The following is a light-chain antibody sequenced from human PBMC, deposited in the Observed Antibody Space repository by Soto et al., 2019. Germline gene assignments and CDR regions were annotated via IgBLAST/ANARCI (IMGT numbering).Light chain of an antibody. J-gene: IGKJ1*01. CDR2: DAS. V-gene: IGKV3-11*01. Sequence: ETVLTQSPATLSLSPGERATLSCRASQSVRSNLAWYQHRPGQAPRLLNYDASNMATGIPGRFSGSGSGTDFKLTISTLEPEDFAVYYCQHRYNWPWTFGQGAKVEIK. CDR3: QHRYNWPWT. CDR1: QSVRSN.